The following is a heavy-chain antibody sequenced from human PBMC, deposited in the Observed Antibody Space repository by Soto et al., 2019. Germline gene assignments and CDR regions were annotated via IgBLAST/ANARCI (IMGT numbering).Heavy chain of an antibody. D-gene: IGHD6-19*01. CDR3: ARGIEVAGTSYWFAP. V-gene: IGHV4-61*01. CDR1: GGSVSSGSYY. J-gene: IGHJ5*02. CDR2: IYYSGST. Sequence: PSETLSLTCTVSGGSVSSGSYYWSWIRQPPGKGLEWIGYIYYSGSTNYNPSLKSRVTISVDTSKNQFSLKLSSVTAADTAVYYCARGIEVAGTSYWFAPWGQGTLVTVSS.